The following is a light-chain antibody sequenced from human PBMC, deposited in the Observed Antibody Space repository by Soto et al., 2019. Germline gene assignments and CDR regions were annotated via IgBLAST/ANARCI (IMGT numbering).Light chain of an antibody. CDR1: QSISSW. J-gene: IGKJ1*01. Sequence: DLQMTQSPSILSASVGDRVTITCRASQSISSWLAWYQQKPGKAPKLLIYKASSLESGVPSRFSGSGSGTEFTLTISSLQPDDFATYYCQQYNSYPPWTFGQGTKVDIK. CDR3: QQYNSYPPWT. CDR2: KAS. V-gene: IGKV1-5*03.